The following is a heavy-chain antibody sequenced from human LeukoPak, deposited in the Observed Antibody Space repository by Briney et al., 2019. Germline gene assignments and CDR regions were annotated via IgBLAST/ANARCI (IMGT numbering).Heavy chain of an antibody. V-gene: IGHV3-23*01. CDR1: GFTFSSYA. CDR3: AKGGTVVVAATSFDY. CDR2: ISGSGGST. J-gene: IGHJ4*02. Sequence: PGGSLRLSCAASGFTFSSYAMSWVRQAPGKGLEWVSAISGSGGSTYYADSVKGRFTISRDNSKNTLYLQMNSLRAEDTAVYYCAKGGTVVVAATSFDYWGQGTLVTVSS. D-gene: IGHD2-15*01.